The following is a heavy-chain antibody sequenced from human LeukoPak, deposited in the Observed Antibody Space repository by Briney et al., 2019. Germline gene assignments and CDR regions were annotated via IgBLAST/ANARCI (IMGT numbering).Heavy chain of an antibody. V-gene: IGHV3-30-3*01. Sequence: PGGSLRLSCAASGFTFSSYAMHWVRQAPGKGLEWVAVISYDGSNKYYADSVKGRFTISRDNSKNTLYLQMNSLRAEDTAVYYCAREGLRKQQLSGYFDYWGQGTLVTVSS. CDR1: GFTFSSYA. J-gene: IGHJ4*02. CDR2: ISYDGSNK. D-gene: IGHD6-13*01. CDR3: AREGLRKQQLSGYFDY.